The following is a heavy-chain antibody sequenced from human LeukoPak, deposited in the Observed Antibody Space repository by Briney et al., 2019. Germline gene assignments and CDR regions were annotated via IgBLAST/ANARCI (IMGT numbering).Heavy chain of an antibody. J-gene: IGHJ4*02. CDR1: GFTFSSYA. Sequence: SGGSLRLSCAASGFTFSSYAMSWVRQAPGKGLEWVSAISGSGGSTYYADSVKGRFTISRDNSKNTLYLQMNSLRAEDTAVYYCAKDPLWVVVVPAAPDFDYWGQGTLVTVSS. D-gene: IGHD2-2*01. CDR2: ISGSGGST. CDR3: AKDPLWVVVVPAAPDFDY. V-gene: IGHV3-23*01.